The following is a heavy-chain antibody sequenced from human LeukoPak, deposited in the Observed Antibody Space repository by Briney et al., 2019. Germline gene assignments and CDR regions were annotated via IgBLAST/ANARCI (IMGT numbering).Heavy chain of an antibody. J-gene: IGHJ4*02. CDR2: IYYSGST. CDR1: GGSISSYY. CDR3: AREDTIAVAGSFDY. V-gene: IGHV4-59*01. D-gene: IGHD6-19*01. Sequence: SETLSLTCTVSGGSISSYYWSWIRQPPGKGLEWIGYIYYSGSTNYNPSLKSRVTISVDTSKNQFSLKLSSVTAADTAVYYCAREDTIAVAGSFDYWGQGTLVTVS.